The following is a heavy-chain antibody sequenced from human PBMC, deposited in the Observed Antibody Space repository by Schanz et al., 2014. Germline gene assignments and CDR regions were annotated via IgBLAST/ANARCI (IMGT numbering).Heavy chain of an antibody. CDR2: IKSESDGGTT. CDR1: GFTMRNEW. Sequence: VQLVESGGGVVQPGGSLRLSCAASGFTMRNEWMNWVRQAPGKGLEWVARIKSESDGGTTDYAAPVQGRFTISRDDSKSTLYLQMNSLKTEDTAVYYCTTPDYYGSGSYSDAFDIWGQGTKVTVSS. J-gene: IGHJ3*02. CDR3: TTPDYYGSGSYSDAFDI. V-gene: IGHV3-15*01. D-gene: IGHD3-10*01.